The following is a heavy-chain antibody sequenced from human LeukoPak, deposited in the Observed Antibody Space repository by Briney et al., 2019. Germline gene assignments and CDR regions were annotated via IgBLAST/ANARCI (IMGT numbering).Heavy chain of an antibody. CDR2: ISSSSSYI. V-gene: IGHV3-21*01. CDR3: AIDSSGLVDY. D-gene: IGHD3-22*01. J-gene: IGHJ4*02. Sequence: PGGSLRLSCAASGFTFSSYSMNWVRQAPGKGLEWVSSISSSSSYIYYADSVKGRFTISRDNAKNSLYLQMNSLRAEDTAEYYCAIDSSGLVDYWGQGTLVTVSS. CDR1: GFTFSSYS.